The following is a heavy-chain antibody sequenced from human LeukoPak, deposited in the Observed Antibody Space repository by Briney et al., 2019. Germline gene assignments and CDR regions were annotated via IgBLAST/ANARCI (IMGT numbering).Heavy chain of an antibody. CDR1: GGSISSSSYY. CDR3: ARAGIVGATHDY. V-gene: IGHV4-39*07. Sequence: PSETLSLTCTVSGGSISSSSYYWGWIRQPPGKGLEWIGSIYYSGSTYYNPSLKSRVTISVDTSKNQFSLKLSSVTAADTAVYYCARAGIVGATHDYWGQGTLVTVSS. J-gene: IGHJ4*02. D-gene: IGHD1-26*01. CDR2: IYYSGST.